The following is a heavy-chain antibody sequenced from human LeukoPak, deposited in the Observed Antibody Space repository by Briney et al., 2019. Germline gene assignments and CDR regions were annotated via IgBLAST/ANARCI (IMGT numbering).Heavy chain of an antibody. Sequence: FTGYYMHWVRQAPGQGLEWMGWISAYNGNTNYAQKLQGRVTMTTDTSTSTAYMELRSLRSDDTAVYYCARDHDAFDIWGQGTMVTVSS. CDR2: ISAYNGNT. J-gene: IGHJ3*02. CDR1: FTGYY. CDR3: ARDHDAFDI. V-gene: IGHV1-18*04.